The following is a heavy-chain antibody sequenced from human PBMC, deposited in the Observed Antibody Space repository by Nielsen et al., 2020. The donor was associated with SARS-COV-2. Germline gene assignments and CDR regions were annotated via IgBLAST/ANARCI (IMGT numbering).Heavy chain of an antibody. CDR3: ARSVGYSYGDTYYYYGMDV. Sequence: SEILSLTCAVYGGSFSGYYWSWIRQPPGKGLEWIGEINHSGSTYYNPSLKSRVTISVDRSKNQFSLKLSSVTAADTAVYYCARSVGYSYGDTYYYYGMDVWGQGTTVTVSS. CDR2: INHSGST. CDR1: GGSFSGYY. D-gene: IGHD5-18*01. V-gene: IGHV4-34*01. J-gene: IGHJ6*02.